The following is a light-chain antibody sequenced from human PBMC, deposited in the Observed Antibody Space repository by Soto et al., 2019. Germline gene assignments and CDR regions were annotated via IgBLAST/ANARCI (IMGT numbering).Light chain of an antibody. CDR2: EGS. CDR1: SSDVGSYNF. J-gene: IGLJ2*01. V-gene: IGLV2-23*01. Sequence: QSVLTQPASVSGSPGQSITISCTGTSSDVGSYNFVSWYQQHPGKAPKLMIYEGSKRPTGVSNRFSGSKSGNTASLTIYGLPGEDEADYYCCSYAGSSTHVVFGGGTKLTVL. CDR3: CSYAGSSTHVV.